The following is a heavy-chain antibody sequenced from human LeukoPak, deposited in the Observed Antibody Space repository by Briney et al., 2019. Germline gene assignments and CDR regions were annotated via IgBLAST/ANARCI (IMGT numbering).Heavy chain of an antibody. J-gene: IGHJ4*02. V-gene: IGHV4-38-2*02. Sequence: PSETLSLTCTVSDYSITSGHYWGWIRRPPGKDLEWIGSMYHNGNTFYNPSLRNRLTLSVDTSKNQFSLGLTSVTAADTAVYYCVREADPEAYYGSGSSIDCWGQGTLVTVSS. CDR2: MYHNGNT. CDR1: DYSITSGHY. D-gene: IGHD3-10*01. CDR3: VREADPEAYYGSGSSIDC.